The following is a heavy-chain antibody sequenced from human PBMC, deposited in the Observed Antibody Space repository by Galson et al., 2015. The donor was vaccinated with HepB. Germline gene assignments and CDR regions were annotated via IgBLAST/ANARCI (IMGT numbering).Heavy chain of an antibody. V-gene: IGHV1-3*01. CDR1: GFSFSIYT. CDR3: ARGGQWPQFYYYDY. J-gene: IGHJ4*02. D-gene: IGHD5-24*01. CDR2: VNADNGNT. Sequence: SVKVSCKASGFSFSIYTIHWVRRAPGHRLEWMGWVNADNGNTRYSQKFQDRITLTRDTSATTAYMELSSLESEDTAVYYCARGGQWPQFYYYDYWGQGTLVTVSS.